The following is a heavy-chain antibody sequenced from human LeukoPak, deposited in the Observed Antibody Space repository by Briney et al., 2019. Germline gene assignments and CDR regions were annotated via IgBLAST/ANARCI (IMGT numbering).Heavy chain of an antibody. Sequence: PGGSLRLSCTASGFTFGDYAMSWVRQAPGKGLEWVCFIRSKAYGGTIEYAASVKGRFTISRDNSKNTLYLQMNSLRAEDTAVYYCAKRYCSSTSCVYYYYYGMDVWGQGTTVTVSS. CDR3: AKRYCSSTSCVYYYYYGMDV. CDR2: IRSKAYGGTI. J-gene: IGHJ6*02. V-gene: IGHV3-49*04. CDR1: GFTFGDYA. D-gene: IGHD2-2*01.